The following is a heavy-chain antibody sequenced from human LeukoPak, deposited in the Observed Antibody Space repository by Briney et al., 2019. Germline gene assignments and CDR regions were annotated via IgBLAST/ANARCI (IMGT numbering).Heavy chain of an antibody. V-gene: IGHV1-2*02. CDR2: INPNSGGT. D-gene: IGHD3-22*01. CDR3: ARDRRYYDSSGSFDY. Sequence: ASVKVSCKASGYTLTGYYMHWVRQAPGQGLEWMGWINPNSGGTNYAQKFQGRVTMTRDTSISTAYMELSRLRSDDTAVYYCARDRRYYDSSGSFDYWGQGTLVTVSS. CDR1: GYTLTGYY. J-gene: IGHJ4*02.